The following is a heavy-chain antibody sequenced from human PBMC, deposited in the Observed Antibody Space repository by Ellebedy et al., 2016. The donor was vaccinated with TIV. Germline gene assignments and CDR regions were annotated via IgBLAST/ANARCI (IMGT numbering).Heavy chain of an antibody. Sequence: MPSETLSLTCTVSGGSISSSSYYWGWFRQPPEKGLEWIGSIYYSGSTYYNPSLKSRVTISVDTSKNQFSLKLSSVTAADTAVYYCARHVVAAASPMTYDAFDIWGQGTMVTVSS. V-gene: IGHV4-39*01. D-gene: IGHD6-13*01. J-gene: IGHJ3*02. CDR1: GGSISSSSYY. CDR2: IYYSGST. CDR3: ARHVVAAASPMTYDAFDI.